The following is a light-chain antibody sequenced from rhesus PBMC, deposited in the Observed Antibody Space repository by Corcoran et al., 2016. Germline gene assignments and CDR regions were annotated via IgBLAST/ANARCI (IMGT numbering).Light chain of an antibody. J-gene: IGKJ4*01. Sequence: DIQMTQSPSSLSASVGDTVTITCRASQSISSWLAWYQQKPGKDPKLLIYKASSLQSGFPSRFSGSGSGTDFTLTISSLQSEDFAPYYCQQYSSSPLTVGGGTKVELK. CDR1: QSISSW. CDR3: QQYSSSPLT. CDR2: KAS. V-gene: IGKV1-22*01.